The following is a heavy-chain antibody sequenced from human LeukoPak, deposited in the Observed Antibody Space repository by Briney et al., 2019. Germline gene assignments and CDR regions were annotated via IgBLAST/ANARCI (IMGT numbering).Heavy chain of an antibody. D-gene: IGHD3-10*01. V-gene: IGHV3-30-3*01. CDR1: GFTFSIAW. Sequence: GGSRRLSCAASGFTFSIAWMTWVRQAPGKGLEWVAVISYDGSNKYYADSVKGRFTISRDNSKNTLYLQMNSLRAEDTAVYYCAREGITMPGYAFDIWGQGTMVTVSS. CDR2: ISYDGSNK. J-gene: IGHJ3*02. CDR3: AREGITMPGYAFDI.